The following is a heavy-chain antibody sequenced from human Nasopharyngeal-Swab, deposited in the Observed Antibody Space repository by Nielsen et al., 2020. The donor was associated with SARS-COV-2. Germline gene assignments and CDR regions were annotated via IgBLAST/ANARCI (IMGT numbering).Heavy chain of an antibody. CDR1: GFTFSDSA. D-gene: IGHD2-15*01. CDR3: TRCGGGCYSGRDY. V-gene: IGHV3-73*01. J-gene: IGHJ4*02. CDR2: IRSKGNNYAT. Sequence: GESLKISCAASGFTFSDSAIHWVRQASGKGPEWVGRIRSKGNNYATAYAASVKGRLIIFRDDPTNTAYLQMNSLKTEDTAMYYCTRCGGGCYSGRDYWGQGTLVTVSS.